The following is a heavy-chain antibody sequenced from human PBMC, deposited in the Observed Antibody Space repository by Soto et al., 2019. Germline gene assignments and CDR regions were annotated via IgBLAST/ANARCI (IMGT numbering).Heavy chain of an antibody. CDR2: ISAYNGNT. Sequence: QVQLVQSGAEVKKPGASVKVSCKASGYTFTSYGISWVRQAPGQGLEWMGWISAYNGNTNYAQKLQGRVTMTTDTATSTAYMELRSLRSDDTAVYYCARSGGLYYYDSSGYYLAYWGQGTLVTVSS. D-gene: IGHD3-22*01. J-gene: IGHJ4*02. CDR1: GYTFTSYG. CDR3: ARSGGLYYYDSSGYYLAY. V-gene: IGHV1-18*04.